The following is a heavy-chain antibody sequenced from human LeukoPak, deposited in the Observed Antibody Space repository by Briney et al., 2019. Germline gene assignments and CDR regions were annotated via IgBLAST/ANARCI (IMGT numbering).Heavy chain of an antibody. CDR2: IYYSGST. CDR1: GGPISSYY. V-gene: IGHV4-59*08. CDR3: ARARSELLWFGLDY. Sequence: PSETLSLTCTVSGGPISSYYWSWIRQPPGKGLEWIGYIYYSGSTNYNPSLKSRVTISVDTSKNQFSLKLSSVTAADTAVYYCARARSELLWFGLDYWGQGTLVTVSS. D-gene: IGHD3-10*01. J-gene: IGHJ4*02.